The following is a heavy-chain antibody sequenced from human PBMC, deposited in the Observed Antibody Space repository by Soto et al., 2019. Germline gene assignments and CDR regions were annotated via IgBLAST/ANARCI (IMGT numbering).Heavy chain of an antibody. CDR1: GYSFTSYW. Sequence: GESLKISCKGSGYSFTSYWIGWVRQMPGKGLEWMGIIYPGDSDTRYSPPFNGQVTISADKSISTAYMQWSSLKASDTAMYYCARTVETNWDFDYWGQGTLVTVSS. V-gene: IGHV5-51*01. CDR3: ARTVETNWDFDY. D-gene: IGHD7-27*01. J-gene: IGHJ4*02. CDR2: IYPGDSDT.